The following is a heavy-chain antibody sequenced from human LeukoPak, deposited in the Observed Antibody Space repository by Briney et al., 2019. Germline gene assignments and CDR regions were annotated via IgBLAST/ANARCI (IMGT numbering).Heavy chain of an antibody. V-gene: IGHV5-51*01. CDR3: ARRVVVAGKDGGYNWFDP. D-gene: IGHD6-19*01. CDR1: GYSFTSYW. Sequence: GESLKISCKGSGYSFTSYWIGWVRQMPGKGLEWMGIIYAGDSDTRYSPSFQGQVTISADKSISTAYLQWSSLKASDTAMYYCARRVVVAGKDGGYNWFDPWGQGTLVTVSS. CDR2: IYAGDSDT. J-gene: IGHJ5*02.